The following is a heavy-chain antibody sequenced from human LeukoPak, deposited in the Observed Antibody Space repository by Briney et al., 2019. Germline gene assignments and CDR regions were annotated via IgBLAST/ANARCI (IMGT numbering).Heavy chain of an antibody. CDR3: ARVGRVWGRGPHNWFDP. CDR2: INPNSGGT. CDR1: GYTFTDYY. V-gene: IGHV1-2*02. Sequence: GASVKVSCKASGYTFTDYYLHWVRQAPGQGPEWMAWINPNSGGTVYAQKFQGRVTVTRDTTISTAYMELSSLRSDDTAVYYCARVGRVWGRGPHNWFDPWGQGTLVTVSS. D-gene: IGHD3-16*01. J-gene: IGHJ5*02.